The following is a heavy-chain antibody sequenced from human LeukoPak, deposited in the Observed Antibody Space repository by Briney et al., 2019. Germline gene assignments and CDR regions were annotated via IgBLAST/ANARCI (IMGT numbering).Heavy chain of an antibody. J-gene: IGHJ6*03. Sequence: GGSLRLSCAASGFTFTSYDMSWVRQAPGKGLEWVSVIYSGGSTYYADSVKGRFTISRDNSKNTLYLQMNSLRAEDTAVYYCARVKGVRYYYYMDVWGKGTTVTISS. V-gene: IGHV3-66*01. CDR1: GFTFTSYD. D-gene: IGHD1-1*01. CDR2: IYSGGST. CDR3: ARVKGVRYYYYMDV.